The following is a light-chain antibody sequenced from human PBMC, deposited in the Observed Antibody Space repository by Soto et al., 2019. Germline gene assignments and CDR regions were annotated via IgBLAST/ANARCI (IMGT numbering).Light chain of an antibody. CDR2: GAS. V-gene: IGKV3-20*01. Sequence: LTQSPGTLSLSTGERATLSCRASQSVSSSYLAWYQQKPGQAPRLLIYGASSRATGIPDRFSGSGSGTDFTLTISRLEPDDFAVYYCQQYGSSTTFGQGTRLEIK. J-gene: IGKJ5*01. CDR1: QSVSSSY. CDR3: QQYGSSTT.